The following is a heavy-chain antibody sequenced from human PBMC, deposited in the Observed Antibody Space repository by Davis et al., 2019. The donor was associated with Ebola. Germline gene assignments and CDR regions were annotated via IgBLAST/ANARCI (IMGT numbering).Heavy chain of an antibody. CDR1: GYTFTGYY. D-gene: IGHD6-19*01. V-gene: IGHV1-2*02. J-gene: IGHJ4*02. CDR2: ISAYNGNT. CDR3: ARGSRSIAVAGVDY. Sequence: ASVKVSCKASGYTFTGYYMHWVRQAPGQGLEWMGWISAYNGNTNYAQKFQGRVTMTRDTSISTAYMELSRLRSDDTAVYYCARGSRSIAVAGVDYWGQGTLVTVSS.